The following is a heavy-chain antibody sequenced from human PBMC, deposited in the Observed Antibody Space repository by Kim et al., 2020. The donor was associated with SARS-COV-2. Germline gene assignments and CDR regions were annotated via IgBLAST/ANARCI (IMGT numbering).Heavy chain of an antibody. V-gene: IGHV3-11*06. CDR3: ARDGAIVGGTGDMYYYYGMDV. Sequence: GGSLRLSCAASGFTSSDYYMSWIRQAPGKGLEWVSYISSSSSYTNYADSVKGRFTISRDNAKNSLYLQMNSLRAEDTAVYYCARDGAIVGGTGDMYYYYGMDVWGQGITVTVS. J-gene: IGHJ6*02. D-gene: IGHD1-26*01. CDR1: GFTSSDYY. CDR2: ISSSSSYT.